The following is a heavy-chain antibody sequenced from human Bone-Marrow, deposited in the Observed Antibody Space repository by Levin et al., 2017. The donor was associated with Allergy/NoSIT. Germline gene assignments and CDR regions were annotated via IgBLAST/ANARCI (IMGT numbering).Heavy chain of an antibody. CDR3: ARAVGGLAVTTDYYYYYMDV. J-gene: IGHJ6*03. Sequence: PSETLSLTCTVSGGSISSYYWSWIRQPPGKGLEWIGYIYYSGSTNYNPSLKSRVTISVDTSKNQFSLKLSSVTAADTAVYYCARAVGGLAVTTDYYYYYMDVWGKGTTVTVSS. D-gene: IGHD4-17*01. CDR1: GGSISSYY. CDR2: IYYSGST. V-gene: IGHV4-59*01.